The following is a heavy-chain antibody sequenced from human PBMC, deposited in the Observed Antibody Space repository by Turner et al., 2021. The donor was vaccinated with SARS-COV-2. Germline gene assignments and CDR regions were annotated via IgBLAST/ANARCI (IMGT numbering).Heavy chain of an antibody. D-gene: IGHD1-26*01. V-gene: IGHV4-31*03. CDR1: GGSISSGGYY. Sequence: QVQLQESGPGLVTPSQTLSLTCTVSGGSISSGGYYWSWIRQHPGKGLEWIGYIYYSGNTYYNPSLKSRVTISVDTSKNQFSLRLNSVTAADTAVYYCARDGMVVGAFDIWGQGTMVTVSS. J-gene: IGHJ3*02. CDR2: IYYSGNT. CDR3: ARDGMVVGAFDI.